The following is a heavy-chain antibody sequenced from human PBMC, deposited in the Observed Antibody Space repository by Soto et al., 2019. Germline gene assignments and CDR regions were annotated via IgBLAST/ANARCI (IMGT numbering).Heavy chain of an antibody. D-gene: IGHD3-3*01. V-gene: IGHV1-18*01. CDR3: ARVNISTWDYDFWSGYYTAAAYYYYGMDV. Sequence: GASVKVSCKASGYTFTSYGISWVRQAPGQGLEWMGWISACNGNTNYAQKLQGRVTMTTDTSTSTAYMELRSLRSDDTAVYYCARVNISTWDYDFWSGYYTAAAYYYYGMDVWGQGTTVTVSS. J-gene: IGHJ6*02. CDR2: ISACNGNT. CDR1: GYTFTSYG.